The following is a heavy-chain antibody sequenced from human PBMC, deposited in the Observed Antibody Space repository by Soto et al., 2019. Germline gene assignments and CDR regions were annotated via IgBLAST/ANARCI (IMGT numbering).Heavy chain of an antibody. V-gene: IGHV3-23*01. CDR2: ISGSGGST. CDR1: GFTFSTYA. D-gene: IGHD2-8*02. Sequence: GGSLRPSCAVSGFTFSTYAMSWVRRAPGKGLEWVSGISGSGGSTYYADAVKGRFTISRDNSKNTLYLQMNSLRAEDTAVYYCAKKDGVLATDWFHPWGQGTLVTVSS. J-gene: IGHJ5*02. CDR3: AKKDGVLATDWFHP.